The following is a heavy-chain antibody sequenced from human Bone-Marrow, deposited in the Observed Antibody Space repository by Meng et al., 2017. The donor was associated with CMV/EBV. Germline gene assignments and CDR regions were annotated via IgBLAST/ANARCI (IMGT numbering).Heavy chain of an antibody. CDR1: GGSISSCY. CDR2: IYYSGST. CDR3: ARASPGYYYYYGMDV. J-gene: IGHJ6*02. Sequence: GSLRLSCTVSGGSISSCYWSWIRQPPGKGLEWIGYIYYSGSTNYNPSLKSRVTISVDTSKNQFSLKLSSVTAADTAVYYCARASPGYYYYYGMDVWGQGTTVTVSS. V-gene: IGHV4-59*12.